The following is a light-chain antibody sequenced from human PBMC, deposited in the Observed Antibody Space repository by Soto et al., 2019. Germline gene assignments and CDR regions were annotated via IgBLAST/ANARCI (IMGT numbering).Light chain of an antibody. Sequence: QSALTQPPSASGSPGQSVTISCTGTSSDVGGYKYVSWYQQHPGKAPKLMIYEVSKRRSGVPDRFSGSKSGNTASLTVSGLHGEDEADYYCSSYAGSNNFVFGTGTKLTVL. V-gene: IGLV2-8*01. CDR3: SSYAGSNNFV. CDR1: SSDVGGYKY. CDR2: EVS. J-gene: IGLJ1*01.